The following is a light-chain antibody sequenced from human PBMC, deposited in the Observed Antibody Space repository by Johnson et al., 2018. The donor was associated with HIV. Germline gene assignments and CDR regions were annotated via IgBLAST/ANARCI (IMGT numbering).Light chain of an antibody. CDR2: ENN. J-gene: IGLJ1*01. CDR3: GTWDNSLRGYV. V-gene: IGLV1-51*02. Sequence: QSVLTQPPSVSAAPGQKVTIYCSGSSSNIGNNYVSWYQQIPGTAPKLLIYENNKRPSGIPDRFSGSKSGTSATLGITGLQTGAEADYYCGTWDNSLRGYVFGTGNQVNVL. CDR1: SSNIGNNY.